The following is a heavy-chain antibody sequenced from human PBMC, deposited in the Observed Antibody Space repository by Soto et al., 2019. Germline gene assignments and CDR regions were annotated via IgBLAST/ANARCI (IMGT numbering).Heavy chain of an antibody. V-gene: IGHV3-23*01. J-gene: IGHJ4*02. CDR2: ISGSFGST. D-gene: IGHD1-1*01. CDR3: ASRSDKVLSINY. Sequence: VGSLVRSCLSSVFIFSSDAMDLFLQAPGKGLEWVSTISGSFGSTYYADSVQGRFTVSRDNSKNKLYLQMNSLRAEETAVYYCASRSDKVLSINYCGEGPKVPVS. CDR1: VFIFSSDA.